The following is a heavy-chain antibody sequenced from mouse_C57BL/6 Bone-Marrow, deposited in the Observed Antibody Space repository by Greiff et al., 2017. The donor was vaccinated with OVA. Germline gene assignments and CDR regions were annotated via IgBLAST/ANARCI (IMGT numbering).Heavy chain of an antibody. Sequence: EVQLQQSGTVLARPGASVKMSCKTSGYTFTSYWMHWVKQRPGQGLEWIGAIYPGNSDTSYNQKFKGKAKLTAVTSASTAYMELSSLTNEDSAVYYCTSNIYYYGSRGAMDYWGQGTSVTVSS. CDR1: GYTFTSYW. CDR2: IYPGNSDT. CDR3: TSNIYYYGSRGAMDY. V-gene: IGHV1-5*01. D-gene: IGHD1-1*01. J-gene: IGHJ4*01.